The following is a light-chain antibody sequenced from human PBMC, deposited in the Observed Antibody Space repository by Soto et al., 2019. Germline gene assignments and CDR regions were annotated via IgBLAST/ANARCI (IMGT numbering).Light chain of an antibody. CDR2: TAS. CDR1: QSISRN. CDR3: QQSHSSPLS. V-gene: IGKV1-39*01. J-gene: IGKJ4*01. Sequence: GDRVTITCRASQSISRNLNWYQQKPGKAPELLIYTASNLQSGVPSRFSGSGSGTDFALTISSLQPEDSAVYYCQQSHSSPLSFGGGTKVDIK.